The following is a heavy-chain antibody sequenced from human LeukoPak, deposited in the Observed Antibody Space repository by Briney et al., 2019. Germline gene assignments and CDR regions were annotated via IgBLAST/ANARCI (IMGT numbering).Heavy chain of an antibody. D-gene: IGHD6-13*01. J-gene: IGHJ4*02. V-gene: IGHV3-23*01. CDR1: GFTFSSYG. CDR3: AKGSGSWSDY. Sequence: GGSLRLSCAASGFTFSSYGMSWVRQAPGKGLEWVSATSGSGGSTYYADSVKGRFTISRDNSKNTLYLQMNSLRAEDTAVYYCAKGSGSWSDYWGQGTLVTVSS. CDR2: TSGSGGST.